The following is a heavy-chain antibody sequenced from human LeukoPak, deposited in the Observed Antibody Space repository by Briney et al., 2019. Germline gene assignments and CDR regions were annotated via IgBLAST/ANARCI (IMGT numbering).Heavy chain of an antibody. D-gene: IGHD5-18*01. J-gene: IGHJ4*02. V-gene: IGHV3-7*01. Sequence: GGTLRLSCAASGFTFSSYGMNWVRQAPGKGLEWVANIKKDGSEKYYVDSVKGRFTISRDNAKTSLYLQMNSLRAEDTAVYYCARHLSGVTGYTYGRGIDYWGQGTLVTVSS. CDR1: GFTFSSYG. CDR3: ARHLSGVTGYTYGRGIDY. CDR2: IKKDGSEK.